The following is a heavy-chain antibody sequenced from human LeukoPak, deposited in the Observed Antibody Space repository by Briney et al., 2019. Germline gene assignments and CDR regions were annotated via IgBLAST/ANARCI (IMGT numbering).Heavy chain of an antibody. CDR2: IKSDGSST. J-gene: IGHJ4*02. Sequence: GSLRLSCAASGFTFSSYWMHWVRQAPGKGLVCVSRIKSDGSSTSYADSVKGRFTISRDGAKNTLYLQMNSLRAEDTAVYYCARAYNSHFDYWGQGALVTVS. CDR3: ARAYNSHFDY. D-gene: IGHD1-1*01. V-gene: IGHV3-74*01. CDR1: GFTFSSYW.